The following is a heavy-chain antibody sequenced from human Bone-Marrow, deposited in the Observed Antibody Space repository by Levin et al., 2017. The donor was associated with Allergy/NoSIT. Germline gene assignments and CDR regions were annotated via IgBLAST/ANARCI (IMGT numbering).Heavy chain of an antibody. V-gene: IGHV1-69*13. D-gene: IGHD6-13*01. Sequence: GASVKVSCKASGGTFSSYAINWVRQSPGQGLEWMGVIIPIFDRTTYAQRFQGRVTITADESTSTAYMEVNSLRSEDTAVYYCATTPIALAGHSYYCMDVWGRGTTVTVSS. CDR3: ATTPIALAGHSYYCMDV. CDR1: GGTFSSYA. CDR2: IIPIFDRT. J-gene: IGHJ6*03.